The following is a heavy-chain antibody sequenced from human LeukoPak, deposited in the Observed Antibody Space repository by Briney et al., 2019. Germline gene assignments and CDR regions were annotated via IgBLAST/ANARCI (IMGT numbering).Heavy chain of an antibody. J-gene: IGHJ4*02. CDR2: IKSKTDGGTT. D-gene: IGHD3-22*01. CDR1: GFTFSNAW. CDR3: TTDRTYDSSGYYSRGNY. V-gene: IGHV3-15*01. Sequence: PGGSLRLSCAASGFTFSNAWMSWVRQAPGKGLEWVGRIKSKTDGGTTDYAAPVKGRFTISRDDSKSTLYLQMNSLKTEDTAVYYCTTDRTYDSSGYYSRGNYWGQGTLVTVSS.